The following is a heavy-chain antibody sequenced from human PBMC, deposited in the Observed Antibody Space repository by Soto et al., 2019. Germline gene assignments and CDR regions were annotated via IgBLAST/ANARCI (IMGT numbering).Heavy chain of an antibody. J-gene: IGHJ4*02. V-gene: IGHV3-64D*06. D-gene: IGHD3-22*01. CDR3: VKGVYYYDSSGYYPFDY. CDR1: GFTFSIYA. CDR2: ISTNGGST. Sequence: GGSLRLSCSASGFTFSIYAMHWVRQAPGKGLEYVSSISTNGGSTHYADSVKGRFTISRDNSKNTQYLQMTSLRADDTALYYCVKGVYYYDSSGYYPFDYWGQGTLVTVSS.